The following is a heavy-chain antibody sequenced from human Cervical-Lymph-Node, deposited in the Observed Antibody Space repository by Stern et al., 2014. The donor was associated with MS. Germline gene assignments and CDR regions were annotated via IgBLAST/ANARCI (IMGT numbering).Heavy chain of an antibody. CDR2: IWYDGSIK. V-gene: IGHV3-33*01. D-gene: IGHD3-10*01. Sequence: VQLLESGGGVVQPGSSLRLSCAASGFTFSSHGVHWVRQAPGKGLEWVAVIWYDGSIKYYADSVKGRCTISRDNSKNTLYLQMISLRDEDTAVYYCASEGLGSGSYYTFDYWGQGTLVTVSS. CDR1: GFTFSSHG. CDR3: ASEGLGSGSYYTFDY. J-gene: IGHJ4*02.